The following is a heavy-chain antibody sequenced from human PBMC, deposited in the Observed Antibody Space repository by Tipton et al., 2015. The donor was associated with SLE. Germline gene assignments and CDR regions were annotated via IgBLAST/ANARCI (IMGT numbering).Heavy chain of an antibody. CDR3: ARDKYCTGGSCFDWYFDV. Sequence: TLSLTCTVSGGSLNNYYWSWIRQPPGNGLEWIGYIYSSGSTNYNPPHKSRVTISVDTSENQFSLKLSSVSAADTAVYYCARDKYCTGGSCFDWYFDVWGRGTLVTVSP. CDR2: IYSSGST. D-gene: IGHD2-15*01. J-gene: IGHJ2*01. CDR1: GGSLNNYY. V-gene: IGHV4-4*08.